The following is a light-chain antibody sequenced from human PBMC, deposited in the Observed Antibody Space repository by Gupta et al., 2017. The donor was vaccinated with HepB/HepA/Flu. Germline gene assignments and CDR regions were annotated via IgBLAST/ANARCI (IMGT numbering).Light chain of an antibody. CDR2: DNN. CDR3: GTWDSSLSAGGV. V-gene: IGLV1-51*01. J-gene: IGLJ3*02. Sequence: QSVLTQPPSVSAAPGQKVTISCSGSSSNIGNNYVSWYQQLPGTAPKLLIYDNNKRPSGMPDRVSGSKSGTSATLGITGLQTGDEADYYCGTWDSSLSAGGVFGGGTKLTVL. CDR1: SSNIGNNY.